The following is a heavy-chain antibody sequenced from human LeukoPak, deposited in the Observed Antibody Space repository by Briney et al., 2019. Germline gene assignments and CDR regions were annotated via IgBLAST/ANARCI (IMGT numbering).Heavy chain of an antibody. V-gene: IGHV1-46*01. CDR2: INPSGGST. CDR3: ARGGEQSWLAPFFFDY. D-gene: IGHD6-19*01. J-gene: IGHJ4*02. Sequence: ASVKVSCKASGYTFTSYYMHWVRQAPGQGLEWMGIINPSGGSTSYAQKFQGRVTMTRDTSTSTVYMELSSLRSEDTAVYYCARGGEQSWLAPFFFDYWGQGTLVTVSS. CDR1: GYTFTSYY.